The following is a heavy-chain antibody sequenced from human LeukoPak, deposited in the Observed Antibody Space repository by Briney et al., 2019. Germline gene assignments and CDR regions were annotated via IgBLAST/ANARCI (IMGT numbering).Heavy chain of an antibody. Sequence: PSETLSLTCTVSGGSISSGSYYWSWIRQPAGKGLEWIGRIYTSGSTYYNPSLKSRVTISVDTSKNQFSLKLSSVTAADTAVYYCARQGMIVVVYFDYWGQGTLVTVSS. CDR1: GGSISSGSYY. CDR2: IYTSGST. V-gene: IGHV4-61*02. J-gene: IGHJ4*02. CDR3: ARQGMIVVVYFDY. D-gene: IGHD3-22*01.